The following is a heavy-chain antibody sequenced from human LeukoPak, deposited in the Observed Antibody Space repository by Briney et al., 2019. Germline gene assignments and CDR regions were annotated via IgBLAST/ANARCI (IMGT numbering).Heavy chain of an antibody. CDR3: ARDLVPYYYDSSGYYLLY. J-gene: IGHJ4*02. CDR2: ISYDGSDK. D-gene: IGHD3-22*01. Sequence: PGGSLRLSCAASGFTFSSYAMHWVRQAPGKGPEWVAVISYDGSDKYYADSVKGRFTISRDNSKNTLYLQMNSLRAEDTAVYYCARDLVPYYYDSSGYYLLYWGQGTLVTVSS. V-gene: IGHV3-30-3*01. CDR1: GFTFSSYA.